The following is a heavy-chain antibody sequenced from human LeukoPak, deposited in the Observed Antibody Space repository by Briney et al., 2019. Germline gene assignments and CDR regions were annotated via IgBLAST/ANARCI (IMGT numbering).Heavy chain of an antibody. CDR1: GYTFTSYD. CDR2: MNPNSGNT. D-gene: IGHD2-2*02. V-gene: IGHV1-8*01. CDR3: ARDLGCSSTSCYTTALYYYYYYGMDV. Sequence: ASVKVSCKASGYTFTSYDINWVRQATGQGLEWMGWMNPNSGNTGYAQKFQGRVTMTTDTSTSTAYMELRSLRSDDTAVYYCARDLGCSSTSCYTTALYYYYYYGMDVWGQGTTVTVSS. J-gene: IGHJ6*02.